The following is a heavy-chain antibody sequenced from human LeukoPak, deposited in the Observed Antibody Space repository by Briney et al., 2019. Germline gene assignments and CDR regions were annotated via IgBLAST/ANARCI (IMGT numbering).Heavy chain of an antibody. D-gene: IGHD3-22*01. CDR2: MNPNSGNT. CDR1: GGTFSSYA. V-gene: IGHV1-8*02. CDR3: ARGLYYYDSSGLDC. Sequence: ASVKVSCKASGGTFSSYAISWVRQAPGQGLEWMGWMNPNSGNTGYAQKFQGRVTMTRNTSISTAYMELSSLRSEDTAVYYCARGLYYYDSSGLDCWGQGTLVTVSS. J-gene: IGHJ4*02.